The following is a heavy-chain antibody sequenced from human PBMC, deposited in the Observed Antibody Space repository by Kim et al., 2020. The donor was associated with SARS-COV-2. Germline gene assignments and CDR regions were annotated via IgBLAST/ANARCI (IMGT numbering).Heavy chain of an antibody. Sequence: GGSLRLSCAASGFTFSSYAMHWVRQAPGKGLEWVAVISYDGSNKYYADSVKGRFTISRDNSKNTLYLQMNSLRAEDTAVYYCARVGLVHYYFDYWGQGTLVTVSS. CDR3: ARVGLVHYYFDY. CDR1: GFTFSSYA. D-gene: IGHD6-19*01. J-gene: IGHJ4*02. V-gene: IGHV3-30*04. CDR2: ISYDGSNK.